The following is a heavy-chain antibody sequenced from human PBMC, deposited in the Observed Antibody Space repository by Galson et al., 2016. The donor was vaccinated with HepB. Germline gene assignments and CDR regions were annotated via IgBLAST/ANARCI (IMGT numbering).Heavy chain of an antibody. J-gene: IGHJ4*02. Sequence: QSGAEVKKAGASVKVSCKASGSTFTRYAIHWVRQAPGQRLEWMGWINAGNGNRKYSQRFQGRVTITRDTSASIAYMELSRLRSEDTAVYYCTSRVERRQSSGWDYWGQGTLVTVSS. CDR1: GSTFTRYA. CDR2: INAGNGNR. D-gene: IGHD6-19*01. CDR3: TSRVERRQSSGWDY. V-gene: IGHV1-3*01.